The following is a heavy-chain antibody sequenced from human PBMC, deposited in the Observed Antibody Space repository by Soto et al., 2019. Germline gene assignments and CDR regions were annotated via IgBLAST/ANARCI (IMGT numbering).Heavy chain of an antibody. V-gene: IGHV1-46*01. Sequence: QVQLVQSGAEVKKPGASVKVSCKASGYTFTSYYMHWVRQAPGQGLAWMGIINPSGGSTSYAQKFQGRVTMTRDTSTSTVYMELSSLRSEDTAVYYCARGKYSSSSPFDAFDIWGQGTMVTVSS. CDR3: ARGKYSSSSPFDAFDI. CDR1: GYTFTSYY. D-gene: IGHD6-6*01. J-gene: IGHJ3*02. CDR2: INPSGGST.